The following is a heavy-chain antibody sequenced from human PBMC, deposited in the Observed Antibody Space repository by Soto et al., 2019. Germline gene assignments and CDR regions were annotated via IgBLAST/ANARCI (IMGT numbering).Heavy chain of an antibody. Sequence: QEQLVESGGGVVQPGRSLRLSCAASGFSFNTYGLQWVRQAPGKGPEWLAGIWYDGSKEDYADSVKGRFTISRDNSKNTLYLQVDTLRAEDTAVYYCAREGLTVTTRHAFDLWGLGTMVTVSS. J-gene: IGHJ3*01. V-gene: IGHV3-33*01. CDR1: GFSFNTYG. CDR3: AREGLTVTTRHAFDL. D-gene: IGHD4-17*01. CDR2: IWYDGSKE.